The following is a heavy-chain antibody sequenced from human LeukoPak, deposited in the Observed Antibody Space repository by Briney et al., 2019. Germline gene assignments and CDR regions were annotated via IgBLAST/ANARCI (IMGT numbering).Heavy chain of an antibody. V-gene: IGHV4-34*01. Sequence: SETLSLTCTVSGYSIGIGYYWSWIRQPPGKGLEWIGEINHSGSTNYNPSLKSRVTISVDTSKNQFSLKLSSVTAADTAVYYCASAGVLYSGSYSFDYWGQGTLVTVSS. D-gene: IGHD1-26*01. CDR3: ASAGVLYSGSYSFDY. CDR2: INHSGST. CDR1: GYSIGIGYY. J-gene: IGHJ4*02.